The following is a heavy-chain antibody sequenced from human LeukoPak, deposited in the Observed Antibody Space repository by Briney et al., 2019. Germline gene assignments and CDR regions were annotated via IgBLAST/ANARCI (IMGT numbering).Heavy chain of an antibody. Sequence: GGSLRLSYAASGFTFSSYSMNWVRQAPGKGLEWVSSISSSSSYIYYADSVKGRFTISRDNAKNSLYLQMNSLRAEDTAVYYCASSVEMATISLDYWGQGTLVTVSS. CDR2: ISSSSSYI. D-gene: IGHD5-24*01. CDR3: ASSVEMATISLDY. J-gene: IGHJ4*02. CDR1: GFTFSSYS. V-gene: IGHV3-21*01.